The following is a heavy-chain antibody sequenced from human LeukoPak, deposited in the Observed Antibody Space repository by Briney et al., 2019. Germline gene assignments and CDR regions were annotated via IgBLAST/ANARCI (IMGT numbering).Heavy chain of an antibody. V-gene: IGHV3-74*01. J-gene: IGHJ4*02. Sequence: GRSLRLSCATSGSTFSSDWMHWVRQAPGKGLVLVSRINNDGSITTYADSVKGRFTISRDSARNTLNLQMNRLRAEDTAVYYCARGNYVLHNWGQGTLVTVSS. CDR2: INNDGSIT. CDR1: GSTFSSDW. CDR3: ARGNYVLHN. D-gene: IGHD1-7*01.